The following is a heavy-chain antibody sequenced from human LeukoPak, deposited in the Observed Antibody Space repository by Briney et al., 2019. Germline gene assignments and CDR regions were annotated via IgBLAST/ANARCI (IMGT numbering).Heavy chain of an antibody. CDR3: ARLDYDFWSGNHDY. Sequence: PSETLSLTCTVSGGSISSTNYYWGWIRQPPGKGLEWIGSIYYSGSTFYNPSLQSRVTISVDTSKNQLSLRLSSVSAADTAVYYCARLDYDFWSGNHDYWGQGTLVIVSS. CDR2: IYYSGST. CDR1: GGSISSTNYY. V-gene: IGHV4-39*01. D-gene: IGHD3-3*01. J-gene: IGHJ4*02.